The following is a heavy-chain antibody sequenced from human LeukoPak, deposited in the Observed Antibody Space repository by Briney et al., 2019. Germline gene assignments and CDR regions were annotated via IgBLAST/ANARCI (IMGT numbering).Heavy chain of an antibody. Sequence: GGSLRLSCAASGFTFSSYGMHWVRQAPGKGLEWVAVISYDGSNKYYADSVKGRFTISRDNSKNTLYLQMNSLRAEDTAVYYCARDLLSFLVVVVAATPYFDYWGQGTLVTVSS. D-gene: IGHD2-15*01. CDR2: ISYDGSNK. J-gene: IGHJ4*02. V-gene: IGHV3-30*03. CDR1: GFTFSSYG. CDR3: ARDLLSFLVVVVAATPYFDY.